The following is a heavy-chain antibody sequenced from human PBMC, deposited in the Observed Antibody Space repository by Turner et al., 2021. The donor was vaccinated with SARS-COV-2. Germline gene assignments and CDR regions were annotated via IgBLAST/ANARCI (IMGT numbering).Heavy chain of an antibody. D-gene: IGHD5-18*01. CDR1: GGSISSSTYY. CDR3: ARIMDTAMDYYGMDV. V-gene: IGHV4-39*01. Sequence: HLQLQESGPGLVKPSVTLFLTCTVSGGSISSSTYYWGWIRQLPGKGLEWIGSINYSGITYYNPSLKSRVTISVDTSKNQFSLKLSSVTAADTAVYYCARIMDTAMDYYGMDVWGQGTTVTVSS. J-gene: IGHJ6*02. CDR2: INYSGIT.